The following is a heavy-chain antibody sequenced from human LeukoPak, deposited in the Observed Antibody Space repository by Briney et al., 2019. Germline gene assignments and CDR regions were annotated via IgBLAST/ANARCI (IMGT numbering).Heavy chain of an antibody. CDR3: ARADGSTSHYYGMDV. CDR2: IYHSGST. CDR1: DGSISSGYYY. V-gene: IGHV4-31*03. Sequence: PSETLSLTCTVSDGSISSGYYYWSWIRQHPGKGLEWIGYIYHSGSTYYNPSLKSRVTISVDTSKNQFSLNLSSMTAADTAVYYCARADGSTSHYYGMDVWGQGTTVTVSS. J-gene: IGHJ6*02. D-gene: IGHD6-13*01.